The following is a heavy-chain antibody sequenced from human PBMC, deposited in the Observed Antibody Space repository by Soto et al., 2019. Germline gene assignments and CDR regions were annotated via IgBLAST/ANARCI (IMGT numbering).Heavy chain of an antibody. D-gene: IGHD6-19*01. CDR1: GYTFTSYA. V-gene: IGHV7-4-1*01. CDR2: INTNTGNP. J-gene: IGHJ6*02. Sequence: QVQLVQSGSELKKPGASVKVSCKASGYTFTSYAMNWVRQAPGQGLEWMGWINTNTGNPTYAQGFTGRFVFSLDTPASTAYLQICSLKAEDTAVYYCARSDSSGWDWLYYYGMDVWGQGTTVTVSS. CDR3: ARSDSSGWDWLYYYGMDV.